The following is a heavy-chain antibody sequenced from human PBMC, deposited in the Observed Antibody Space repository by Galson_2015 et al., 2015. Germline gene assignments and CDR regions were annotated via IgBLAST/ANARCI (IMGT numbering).Heavy chain of an antibody. D-gene: IGHD2-2*01. J-gene: IGHJ6*02. CDR3: ARDDIVVVPAGSSSYYYYGMDV. V-gene: IGHV1-46*01. CDR1: GYTFTSYY. CDR2: INPSGGST. Sequence: SVKVSCKASGYTFTSYYMHWVRQAPGQGLEWMGIINPSGGSTSYAQKFQGRVTMTRDTSTSTVYMELSSLRSEDTAVYYCARDDIVVVPAGSSSYYYYGMDVWGQGTTVTVSS.